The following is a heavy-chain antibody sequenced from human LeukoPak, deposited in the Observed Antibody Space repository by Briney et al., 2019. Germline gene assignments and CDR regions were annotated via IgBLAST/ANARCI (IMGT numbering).Heavy chain of an antibody. V-gene: IGHV3-23*01. Sequence: PGGSLRLSCAASGFTFSSYAMSWVHQAPGKGLEWASAISGSGGSTYYADSVKGRFTISRDNSKNTLYLQMNSLRAEDTAVYYCAKGGRSYYGSGRPFDYWGQGTLVTVSS. D-gene: IGHD3-10*01. CDR1: GFTFSSYA. CDR3: AKGGRSYYGSGRPFDY. CDR2: ISGSGGST. J-gene: IGHJ4*02.